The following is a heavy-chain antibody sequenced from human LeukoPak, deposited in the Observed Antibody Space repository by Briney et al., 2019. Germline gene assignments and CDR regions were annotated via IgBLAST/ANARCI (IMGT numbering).Heavy chain of an antibody. D-gene: IGHD6-13*01. CDR1: GYSCTSYW. V-gene: IGHV5-51*01. CDR2: IYPGDSRI. Sequence: GESLKISCQGFGYSCTSYWIGWVCQMPGKGMECMGVIYPGDSRIRYNPSFQGHVTISVDKSINTAYLQWVSLKASDTAMYYCACRDLTSTWSFPWGQGTLVTVSS. J-gene: IGHJ5*02. CDR3: ACRDLTSTWSFP.